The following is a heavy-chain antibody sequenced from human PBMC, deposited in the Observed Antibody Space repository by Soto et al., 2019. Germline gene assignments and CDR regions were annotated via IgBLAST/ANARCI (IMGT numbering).Heavy chain of an antibody. Sequence: EVQLLESGGGLVQPGGSLRLSYAASGFTFSSYAMSWVRQAPGKGLEWVSAISGSGGSTYYADSVKGRFTISRDNSKNTLYLQMNSLRAEDTAVYYCASYGGNSRYWFDPWGQGTLVTVSS. CDR3: ASYGGNSRYWFDP. V-gene: IGHV3-23*01. CDR2: ISGSGGST. J-gene: IGHJ5*02. D-gene: IGHD4-17*01. CDR1: GFTFSSYA.